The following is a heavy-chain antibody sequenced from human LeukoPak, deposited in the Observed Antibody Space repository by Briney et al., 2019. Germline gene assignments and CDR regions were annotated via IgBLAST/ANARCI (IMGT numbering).Heavy chain of an antibody. D-gene: IGHD2-2*02. J-gene: IGHJ3*02. V-gene: IGHV3-21*01. Sequence: GGSLRLSCAASGFTFSSYSMNWVRQAPGKGLEWVSSISSSSSYIYYADSVKGRFTISRDNAKNSLYLQMNSLRAEDTAVYYCATWAEVPAAIGSDDDAFDIWGQGTMVTVSS. CDR3: ATWAEVPAAIGSDDDAFDI. CDR1: GFTFSSYS. CDR2: ISSSSSYI.